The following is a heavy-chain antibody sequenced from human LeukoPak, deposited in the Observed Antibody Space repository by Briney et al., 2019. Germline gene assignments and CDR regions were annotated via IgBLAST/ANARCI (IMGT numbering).Heavy chain of an antibody. CDR3: ARENSAFDI. CDR2: IKQDGSEK. J-gene: IGHJ3*02. V-gene: IGHV3-7*01. D-gene: IGHD2/OR15-2a*01. CDR1: GFTCNSNW. Sequence: AGYMRLSCAAGGFTCNSNWMSWVSPVPGNGLEWVANIKQDGSEKYYVDSVKGRFTISRDNAKNSLYLQMNSLRVEDTAVYYCARENSAFDIWGQGTMVTVSS.